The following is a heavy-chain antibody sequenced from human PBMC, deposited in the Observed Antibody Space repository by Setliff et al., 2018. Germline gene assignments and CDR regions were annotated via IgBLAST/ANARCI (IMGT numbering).Heavy chain of an antibody. V-gene: IGHV4-34*01. CDR2: VSHSGST. D-gene: IGHD3-10*01. J-gene: IGHJ1*01. Sequence: SWVRQAPGEGLEWLGEVSHSGSTNYNPSLKSRVTTSVDTSKNQFSLKLNSVTAADTAVYYCARVDFTMIQGVLGLWGQGTLVTVSS. CDR3: ARVDFTMIQGVLGL.